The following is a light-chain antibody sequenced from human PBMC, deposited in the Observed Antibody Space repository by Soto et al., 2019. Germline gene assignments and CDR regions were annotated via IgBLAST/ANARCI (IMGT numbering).Light chain of an antibody. Sequence: IVRKHSAASLCLYLGGRRTLSYRASQSVSNSLACYQQKPGQAPRLLIYDVSNRATGIPARFSGSGSGTDFTLSSHSLEPEDFAVYFCQHRSNWPRVTFGQGTRLEIK. V-gene: IGKV3-11*01. J-gene: IGKJ5*01. CDR3: QHRSNWPRVT. CDR2: DVS. CDR1: QSVSNS.